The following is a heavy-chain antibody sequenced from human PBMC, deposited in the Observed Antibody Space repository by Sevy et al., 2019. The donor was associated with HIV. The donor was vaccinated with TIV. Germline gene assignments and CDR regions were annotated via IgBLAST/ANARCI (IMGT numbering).Heavy chain of an antibody. J-gene: IGHJ3*02. D-gene: IGHD3-22*01. Sequence: GGSLRLSCAASGFTLSSFWMTWVRQAPGKGLEWVANIKEDGSDKNYLDSVKGRFTISRDNAKNSLYLQRNSLRAEDTAVYYCARDKNHYDRSVYYDAFDIWGQGTMVTVSS. CDR2: IKEDGSDK. CDR1: GFTLSSFW. V-gene: IGHV3-7*03. CDR3: ARDKNHYDRSVYYDAFDI.